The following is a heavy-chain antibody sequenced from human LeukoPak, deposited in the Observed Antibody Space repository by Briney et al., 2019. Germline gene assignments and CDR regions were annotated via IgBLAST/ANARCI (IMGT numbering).Heavy chain of an antibody. CDR2: ISAYNGNT. CDR1: GGTFSSYA. V-gene: IGHV1-18*01. D-gene: IGHD2-2*02. J-gene: IGHJ5*02. Sequence: GASVKVSCKASGGTFSSYAISWVRQAPGQGLEWMGWISAYNGNTNYAQKLQGRVTMTTDTSTSTAYMELRSLRSDDTAVYYCARGVVVPAAIGWFDPWGQGTLVTVSS. CDR3: ARGVVVPAAIGWFDP.